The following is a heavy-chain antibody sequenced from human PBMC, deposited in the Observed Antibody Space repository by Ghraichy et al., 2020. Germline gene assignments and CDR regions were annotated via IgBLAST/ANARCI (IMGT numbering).Heavy chain of an antibody. CDR1: GFTVSSNY. J-gene: IGHJ2*01. D-gene: IGHD4-11*01. V-gene: IGHV3-53*01. Sequence: LSLTCAASGFTVSSNYMSWVRQAPGKGLEWVSVIYSGGSTYYADSVKGRFTISRDNSKNTLYLQMNSLRAEDTAVYYCARLYSNYGFIGWYFDLWGRGTLVTVSS. CDR3: ARLYSNYGFIGWYFDL. CDR2: IYSGGST.